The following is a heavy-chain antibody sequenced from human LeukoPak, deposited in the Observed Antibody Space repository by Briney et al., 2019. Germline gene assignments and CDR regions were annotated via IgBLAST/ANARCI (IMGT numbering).Heavy chain of an antibody. Sequence: SETLSLTCAVYGGSFSGYYWSWIRQPPGKGLEWIGEINHSGSTNYNPSLKSRVTISVDTSKNQFSLKLSSVTAADTAVYYCARGLHLATWDYWGQETLVTVSS. CDR3: ARGLHLATWDY. D-gene: IGHD5-12*01. CDR2: INHSGST. CDR1: GGSFSGYY. V-gene: IGHV4-34*01. J-gene: IGHJ4*02.